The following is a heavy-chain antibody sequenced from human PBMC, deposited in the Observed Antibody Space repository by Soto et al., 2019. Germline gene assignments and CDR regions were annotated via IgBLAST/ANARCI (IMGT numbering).Heavy chain of an antibody. J-gene: IGHJ3*02. V-gene: IGHV4-31*03. CDR2: IYYSGST. CDR3: ASILGYCTNGVCPDDAFDI. Sequence: SETLSLTCTVSGGSISSGGYYWSWIRQHPGKGLEWIGYIYYSGSTYYNPSLKSRVTISVDTSKNQFSPKLSSVTAADTAVYYCASILGYCTNGVCPDDAFDIWGQGTMVTVSS. D-gene: IGHD2-8*01. CDR1: GGSISSGGYY.